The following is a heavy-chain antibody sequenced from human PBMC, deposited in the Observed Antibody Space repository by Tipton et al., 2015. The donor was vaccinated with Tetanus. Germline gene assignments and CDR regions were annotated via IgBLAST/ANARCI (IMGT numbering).Heavy chain of an antibody. D-gene: IGHD5-18*01. V-gene: IGHV1-46*01. Sequence: QLVQSGAEVKKPGASVKVSCKASGYTFTSYYMHWVRQAPGQGLEWLGIIIPSGGSTSYAQKFQGRVSMTRDTSTSTLYVELSSLRSEDTAVYYCARGGVTSMVTSLDYWGQGTLVTVSS. J-gene: IGHJ4*02. CDR1: GYTFTSYY. CDR2: IIPSGGST. CDR3: ARGGVTSMVTSLDY.